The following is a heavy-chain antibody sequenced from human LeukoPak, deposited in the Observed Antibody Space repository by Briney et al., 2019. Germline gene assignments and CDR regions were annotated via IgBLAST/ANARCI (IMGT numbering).Heavy chain of an antibody. Sequence: ASVKVSCKASGHTFTGYYVYWVRQATGQGLEWMGWMNPNSGNTGYAQKFQGRVTMTRNTSISTAYMELSSLRSEDTAVYYCARGPYCSGGSCTNYYYYGMDVWGQGTTVTVSS. CDR1: GHTFTGYY. D-gene: IGHD2-15*01. CDR3: ARGPYCSGGSCTNYYYYGMDV. J-gene: IGHJ6*02. CDR2: MNPNSGNT. V-gene: IGHV1-8*02.